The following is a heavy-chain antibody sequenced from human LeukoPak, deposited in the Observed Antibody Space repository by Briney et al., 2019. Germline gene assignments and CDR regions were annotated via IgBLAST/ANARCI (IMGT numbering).Heavy chain of an antibody. CDR3: AKSLSSDYGDY. CDR1: GFTFSSYW. J-gene: IGHJ4*02. D-gene: IGHD4-17*01. CDR2: INSDGSST. V-gene: IGHV3-74*01. Sequence: PGGSLRLSCAASGFTFSSYWMHWVRQAPGKGLVWVSRINSDGSSTSYADSVKGRFTISRDNAKNTLYLQMNSLRAEDTAVYYCAKSLSSDYGDYWGQGTLVTVSS.